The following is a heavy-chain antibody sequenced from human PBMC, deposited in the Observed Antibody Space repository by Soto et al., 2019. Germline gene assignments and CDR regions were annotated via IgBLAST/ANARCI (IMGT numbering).Heavy chain of an antibody. V-gene: IGHV1-18*01. CDR1: GYTFTSYG. CDR2: ISAYNGNT. Sequence: ASVKVSCKASGYTFTSYGISWVRQAPGQGLEWMGWISAYNGNTNYAQKLQGRVTMTTDTSTSTAYMELRSLRSDDTAVYYCARDLPLRYPYGMDVWGQGTTVTVSS. D-gene: IGHD3-9*01. CDR3: ARDLPLRYPYGMDV. J-gene: IGHJ6*02.